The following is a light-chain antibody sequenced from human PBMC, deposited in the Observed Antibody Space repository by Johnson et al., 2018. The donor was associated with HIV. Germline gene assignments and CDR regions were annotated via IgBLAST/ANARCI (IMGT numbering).Light chain of an antibody. V-gene: IGLV1-51*02. Sequence: QSVLTQPPSVSAAPGQKVTISCSGSSSNIGNNYVSWYQQLPGTAPKLLIYENNKRPSGIPYRFSGSKSGTSATLGITGLQTGDEADYYCGTWDISLSALYVFGTGTKVTVL. CDR2: ENN. CDR1: SSNIGNNY. J-gene: IGLJ1*01. CDR3: GTWDISLSALYV.